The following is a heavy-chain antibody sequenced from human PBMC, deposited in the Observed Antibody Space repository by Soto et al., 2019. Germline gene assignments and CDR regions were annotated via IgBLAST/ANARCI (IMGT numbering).Heavy chain of an antibody. CDR1: GFTFRNYD. J-gene: IGHJ6*02. CDR2: ISAAGDP. V-gene: IGHV3-13*05. Sequence: EVQLVESGGGLVQPGGSLRLSCEASGFTFRNYDMHWVRQGTGKGLEWVSGISAAGDPDYADSVEGRLTISRENAQNSFFLQMNSVRVCATAVYYCARIDREFYGLDVWGQGTTVIVSS. D-gene: IGHD3-10*01. CDR3: ARIDREFYGLDV.